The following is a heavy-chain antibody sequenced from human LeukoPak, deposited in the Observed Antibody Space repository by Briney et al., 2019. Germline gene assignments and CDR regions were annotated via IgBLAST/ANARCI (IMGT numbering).Heavy chain of an antibody. J-gene: IGHJ4*02. D-gene: IGHD3-10*01. V-gene: IGHV6-1*01. Sequence: SQTLSLTCAISGDSVSSNSAAWNWTRQSPSRGLEWLGRTYYRSKWYNDYAVSVKSRITINPDTSKNQFSLQLNSVTPEDTAVYYCARSPYGSGSYYNWDNFDYWGQGTLVTVSS. CDR2: TYYRSKWYN. CDR3: ARSPYGSGSYYNWDNFDY. CDR1: GDSVSSNSAA.